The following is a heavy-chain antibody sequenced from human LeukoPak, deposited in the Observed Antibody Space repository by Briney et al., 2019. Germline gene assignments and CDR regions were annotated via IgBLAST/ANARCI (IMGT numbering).Heavy chain of an antibody. Sequence: SETLSLTCAVYGGSFSGYYWSWIRQPPGKGLEWIGEINHSGSTNYNPSLKSRVTISVDTSKNQFSLKLSSVTAADTAVYYCARVQWLVTLYYYMDVWGKGTTVTVSS. D-gene: IGHD6-19*01. V-gene: IGHV4-34*01. CDR3: ARVQWLVTLYYYMDV. CDR1: GGSFSGYY. J-gene: IGHJ6*03. CDR2: INHSGST.